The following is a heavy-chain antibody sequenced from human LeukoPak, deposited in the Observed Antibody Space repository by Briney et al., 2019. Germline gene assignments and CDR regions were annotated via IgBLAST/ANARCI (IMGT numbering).Heavy chain of an antibody. J-gene: IGHJ6*03. D-gene: IGHD4-17*01. CDR1: GYSISSGYY. CDR3: ARATVSPTRYYYYYMDV. CDR2: IDHSGST. Sequence: SETLSLTCTVSGYSISSGYYWGWIRQPPGKGLEWTGSIDHSGSTYYNPSLKSRITISVDTSKNQFSLKLSSVTAADTAVYYCARATVSPTRYYYYYMDVWGKGTTVTISS. V-gene: IGHV4-38-2*02.